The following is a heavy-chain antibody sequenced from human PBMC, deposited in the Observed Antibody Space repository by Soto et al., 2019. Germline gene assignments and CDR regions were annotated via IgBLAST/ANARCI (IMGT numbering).Heavy chain of an antibody. CDR2: IYNIGST. Sequence: SETLSLTCTVSGASISGFYWTWIRQSPGKGLEWIGYIYNIGSTNYNPSLKSRVTISVDTSKKQFSLRLRSVTAADTAVYYCARDIGNYYGNDYWGQGTLVTVSS. D-gene: IGHD3-10*01. V-gene: IGHV4-59*01. CDR3: ARDIGNYYGNDY. CDR1: GASISGFY. J-gene: IGHJ4*02.